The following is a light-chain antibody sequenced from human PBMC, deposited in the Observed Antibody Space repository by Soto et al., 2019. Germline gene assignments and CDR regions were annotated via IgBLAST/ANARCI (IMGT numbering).Light chain of an antibody. CDR1: GSDVGAYNY. CDR3: SSYTTSTTRI. Sequence: QSVLTQPASVSASPGQSITISCTGSGSDVGAYNYVAWFQQYPGKAPKVVIYDVNIRPSGVSTRFSGSKSGSTAFLTISGLQAEDEADYYCSSYTTSTTRIFGGGTKLTVL. CDR2: DVN. V-gene: IGLV2-14*01. J-gene: IGLJ2*01.